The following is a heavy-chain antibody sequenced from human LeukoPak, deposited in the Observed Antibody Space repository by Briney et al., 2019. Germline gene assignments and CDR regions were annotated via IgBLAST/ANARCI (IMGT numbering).Heavy chain of an antibody. CDR2: IYYSGIT. D-gene: IGHD3-3*01. CDR3: ARDEKAYYDFWSGNIPGAFDI. CDR1: GGSLSIGDYY. J-gene: IGHJ3*02. Sequence: PSQTLSLTCTVSGGSLSIGDYYCSSIRQPPGKGLGWVGYIYYSGITYYNPSLKSRVTISVATSKNQFSLKLSSVTAADTAVYYCARDEKAYYDFWSGNIPGAFDIWGQGTMVTVSS. V-gene: IGHV4-30-4*08.